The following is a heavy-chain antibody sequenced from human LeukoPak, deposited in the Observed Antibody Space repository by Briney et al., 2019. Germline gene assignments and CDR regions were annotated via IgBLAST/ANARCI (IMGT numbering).Heavy chain of an antibody. CDR1: GFTFNNYA. Sequence: GGSLRLSCAASGFTFNNYAMSWVRQAPGKGLEWVSTISGSGGSTYYADSVKGRFTISRDNSKNTLYLRMNSLRAEDTAVYYCAKDWGSGSYQPDAFDIWGQGTMVTVSS. CDR2: ISGSGGST. J-gene: IGHJ3*02. D-gene: IGHD1-26*01. CDR3: AKDWGSGSYQPDAFDI. V-gene: IGHV3-23*01.